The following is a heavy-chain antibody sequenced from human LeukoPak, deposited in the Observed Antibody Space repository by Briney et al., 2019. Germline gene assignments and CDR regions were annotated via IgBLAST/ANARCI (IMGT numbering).Heavy chain of an antibody. V-gene: IGHV4-34*01. CDR2: INHGGST. Sequence: SETLSLTCAVYGGSFSGDFWSWIRQSPGKGLEWIGEINHGGSTTYNPSLQSRVTMSVDTSTNQISLKMTSVTAADTAVYYCAGGLYYYYYYYIDVWGKGTTVTVSS. CDR3: AGGLYYYYYYYIDV. D-gene: IGHD3-10*01. J-gene: IGHJ6*03. CDR1: GGSFSGDF.